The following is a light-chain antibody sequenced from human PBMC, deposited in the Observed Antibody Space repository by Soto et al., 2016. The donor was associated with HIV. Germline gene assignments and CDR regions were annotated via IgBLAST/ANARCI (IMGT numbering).Light chain of an antibody. V-gene: IGLV3-27*01. J-gene: IGLJ1*01. CDR1: VLAKKY. CDR3: LSRNSTENHNYV. Sequence: SYELTQPSSVSVSPGQTARITCSGDVLAKKYVRWYQQKPGQAPSLVSYQDSERPSGIPERFSGSSSGTTATLTITGARAEDEADYYCLSRNSTENHNYVFGTGTKVTV. CDR2: QDS.